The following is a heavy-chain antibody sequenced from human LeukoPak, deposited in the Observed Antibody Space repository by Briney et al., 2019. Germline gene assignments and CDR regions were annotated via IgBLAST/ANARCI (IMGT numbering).Heavy chain of an antibody. V-gene: IGHV3-23*01. Sequence: GGSLRLSCAASGFTFRIYAMTWVRQAPGKGLEWVSAIGASGATFYADSVRGRFTIPRDNSRNTLHLQMNSLRTEDTAVYYCAKNYHDNTAYFSWAFDVWGQGTMVTLSS. J-gene: IGHJ3*01. CDR1: GFTFRIYA. CDR2: IGASGAT. CDR3: AKNYHDNTAYFSWAFDV. D-gene: IGHD3-22*01.